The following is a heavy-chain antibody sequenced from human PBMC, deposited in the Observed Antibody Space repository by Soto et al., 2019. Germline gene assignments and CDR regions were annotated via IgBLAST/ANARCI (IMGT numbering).Heavy chain of an antibody. CDR1: GFTFTNFA. V-gene: IGHV3-30*18. Sequence: GGSLRLSCGASGFTFTNFAMHWVRQAPGKGLEWVAVISKDGSKTDFADSVKGRFTISRENSKNTVYLQMNSLTREDTALYYCAKHEGYCSTTTCSNFDYWGQGTLVTVSS. CDR3: AKHEGYCSTTTCSNFDY. CDR2: ISKDGSKT. J-gene: IGHJ4*02. D-gene: IGHD2-2*01.